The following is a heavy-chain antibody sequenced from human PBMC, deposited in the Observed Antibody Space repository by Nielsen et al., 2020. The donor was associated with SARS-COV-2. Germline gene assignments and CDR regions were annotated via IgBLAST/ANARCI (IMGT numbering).Heavy chain of an antibody. Sequence: GESLKISCAASGFTFSNAWMSWVRQAPGKGLEWVGSIKSKTDGGTTDYAAPVKGRFTISRDDSKNTLYLQMNSLKTEDTAVYYCTTAGYGDYYYYGMDVWGQGTTVTVSS. V-gene: IGHV3-15*01. J-gene: IGHJ6*02. CDR3: TTAGYGDYYYYGMDV. D-gene: IGHD4-17*01. CDR1: GFTFSNAW. CDR2: IKSKTDGGTT.